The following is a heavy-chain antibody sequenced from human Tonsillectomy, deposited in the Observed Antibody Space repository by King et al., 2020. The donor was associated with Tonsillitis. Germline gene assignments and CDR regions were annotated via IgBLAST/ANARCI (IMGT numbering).Heavy chain of an antibody. Sequence: VQLVESGAEVKKPGESLKISCKGSGYSFTDYWIAWVRQMPGKGLEWMGIIHPGDSDTKDSPSFQGQVTISADKSISTAYLQWSSLKASDTAIYYCARSSHRFIYGFFDYWGQGSLVTVSS. CDR3: ARSSHRFIYGFFDY. V-gene: IGHV5-51*01. J-gene: IGHJ4*01. D-gene: IGHD3-10*01. CDR1: GYSFTDYW. CDR2: IHPGDSDT.